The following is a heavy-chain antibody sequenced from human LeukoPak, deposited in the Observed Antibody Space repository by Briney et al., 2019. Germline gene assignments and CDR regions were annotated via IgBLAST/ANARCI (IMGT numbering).Heavy chain of an antibody. CDR3: GTSKRSGWYIGD. Sequence: ASVKVSFKASGYTFGDYYMQWVRQAPGQGLEWMGWINPYSGGTNYAENFQGRVTMTRDTSITTAYMELTWLRSDDTAIYYCGTSKRSGWYIGDWGQGTLVTVSS. CDR1: GYTFGDYY. D-gene: IGHD6-19*01. V-gene: IGHV1-2*02. CDR2: INPYSGGT. J-gene: IGHJ4*02.